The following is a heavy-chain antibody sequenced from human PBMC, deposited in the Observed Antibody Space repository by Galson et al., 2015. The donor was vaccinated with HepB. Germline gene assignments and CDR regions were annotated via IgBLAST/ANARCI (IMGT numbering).Heavy chain of an antibody. CDR2: TWYDGSNE. D-gene: IGHD3-16*01. J-gene: IGHJ6*03. CDR3: TRHGADRPYYYMDV. CDR1: GFTLSSYG. Sequence: SLRLSCAASGFTLSSYGMHWVRQAPGKGLEWVAVTWYDGSNEYYVNSVKGRFTVSRDSSKNTLYLQMNSLRAEDTAVYYCTRHGADRPYYYMDVWGKGTTVTVSS. V-gene: IGHV3-33*08.